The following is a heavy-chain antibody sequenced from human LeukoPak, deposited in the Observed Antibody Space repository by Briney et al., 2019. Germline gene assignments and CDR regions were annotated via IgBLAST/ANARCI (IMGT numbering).Heavy chain of an antibody. CDR2: ISGSGGST. J-gene: IGHJ4*02. CDR1: GFTFSSYA. D-gene: IGHD6-19*01. CDR3: AKDKGKSPSSGEGFDY. V-gene: IGHV3-23*01. Sequence: GGSLRLSCAASGFTFSSYAMSWVRQAPGKGLEWVSAISGSGGSTYYADSVKGRFTISRDNSKNTLYLQMNSLRAEDTAVYYCAKDKGKSPSSGEGFDYWGQGTLVTVSS.